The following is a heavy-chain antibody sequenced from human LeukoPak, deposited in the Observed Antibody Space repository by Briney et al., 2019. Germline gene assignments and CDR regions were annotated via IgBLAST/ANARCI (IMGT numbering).Heavy chain of an antibody. V-gene: IGHV4-34*01. CDR2: INHSGST. Sequence: SETLSLTCAVYGGSFSGYYWSWIRRPPGKGLEWIGEINHSGSTNYNPSLKSRVTISVDTPKNQFSLKLSSVTAADTAVYYCASPRGGYSGYAPFDYWGQGTLVTVSS. CDR3: ASPRGGYSGYAPFDY. D-gene: IGHD5-12*01. J-gene: IGHJ4*02. CDR1: GGSFSGYY.